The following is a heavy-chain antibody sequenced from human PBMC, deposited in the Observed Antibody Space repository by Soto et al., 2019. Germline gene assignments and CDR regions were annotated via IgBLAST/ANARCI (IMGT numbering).Heavy chain of an antibody. D-gene: IGHD6-19*01. CDR1: GYTLTELS. Sequence: ASVKVSGKVSGYTLTELSMHWVRQAPGKGLEWMGGFDPEDGETIYAQKFQGRVTMTEDTSTDTAYMELSSLRSEDTAVYYCATVISSGWYITNWFDPWGQGTLVTVSS. V-gene: IGHV1-24*01. CDR3: ATVISSGWYITNWFDP. CDR2: FDPEDGET. J-gene: IGHJ5*02.